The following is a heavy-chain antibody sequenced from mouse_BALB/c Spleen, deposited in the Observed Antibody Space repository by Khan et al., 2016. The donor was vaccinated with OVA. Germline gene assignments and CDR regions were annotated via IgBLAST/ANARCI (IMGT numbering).Heavy chain of an antibody. CDR1: GDSITSGY. CDR2: IIYTGYT. CDR3: ARSSYRYAFVY. J-gene: IGHJ3*01. D-gene: IGHD2-14*01. V-gene: IGHV3-8*02. Sequence: EVQLQESGPSLVKPSQTLSLTCSVTGDSITSGYWNWIRKFPGNKLEYMGYIIYTGYTYYNPSLKSRISITRHTSKNHYYLQLNSVTDEDTATYYCARSSYRYAFVYWGQGTLVTVSA.